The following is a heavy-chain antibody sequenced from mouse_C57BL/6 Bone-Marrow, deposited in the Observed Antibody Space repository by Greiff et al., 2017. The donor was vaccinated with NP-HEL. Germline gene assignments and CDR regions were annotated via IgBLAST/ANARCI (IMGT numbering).Heavy chain of an antibody. V-gene: IGHV2-9*01. CDR1: GFSLTSHG. D-gene: IGHD1-2*01. CDR2: IWGGGST. Sequence: VQLPQSGPGLVAPSQSLSITCTVSGFSLTSHGVDWVRQPPGKGLEWLGVIWGGGSTNYHSALISRLSLSKDNSKSQVFLKMNRLRTDDTAMYDCALQTATGDYAMDYWGQGTSVTVSS. CDR3: ALQTATGDYAMDY. J-gene: IGHJ4*01.